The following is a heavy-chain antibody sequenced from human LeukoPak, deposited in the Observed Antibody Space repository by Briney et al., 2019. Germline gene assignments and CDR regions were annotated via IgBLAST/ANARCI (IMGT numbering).Heavy chain of an antibody. CDR3: ASSKVAMVRGVIVSPLDY. V-gene: IGHV4-34*01. Sequence: SETLSPTCAVYGGSFSGYYWSWIRQPPGKGLEWIGEINHSGSTNYNPSLKSRVTISVDTSKNQFSLKLSSVTAADTAVYYCASSKVAMVRGVIVSPLDYWGQGTLVTVSS. CDR2: INHSGST. D-gene: IGHD3-10*01. CDR1: GGSFSGYY. J-gene: IGHJ4*02.